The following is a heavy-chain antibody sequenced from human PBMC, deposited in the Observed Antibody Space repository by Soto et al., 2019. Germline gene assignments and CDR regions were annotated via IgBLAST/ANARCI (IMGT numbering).Heavy chain of an antibody. J-gene: IGHJ4*02. CDR2: IYYSGST. Sequence: QVQLQESGPGLVKPSETLSLTCTVSGGSISSYYWSWIRQPPGKGLEWIGYIYYSGSTNYNPSLTSRVTISVDTAKNMYALKVRSVTAADTAVFYCAIQEAYGPFDYWGQGTLVTVSS. D-gene: IGHD4-17*01. CDR1: GGSISSYY. CDR3: AIQEAYGPFDY. V-gene: IGHV4-59*08.